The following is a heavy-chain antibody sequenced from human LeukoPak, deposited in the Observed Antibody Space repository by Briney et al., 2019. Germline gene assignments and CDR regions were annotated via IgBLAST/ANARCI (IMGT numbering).Heavy chain of an antibody. Sequence: SETLSLTCAVYGGSFSGYYWSWIRQPPGKGLEWIGEINHSGSTNYNPSLKSRVTISVDTSKNQFSLKLSSVTAADTAVYYCAREREDYMDVWGKGTTVTVSS. V-gene: IGHV4-34*01. D-gene: IGHD1-26*01. J-gene: IGHJ6*03. CDR2: INHSGST. CDR1: GGSFSGYY. CDR3: AREREDYMDV.